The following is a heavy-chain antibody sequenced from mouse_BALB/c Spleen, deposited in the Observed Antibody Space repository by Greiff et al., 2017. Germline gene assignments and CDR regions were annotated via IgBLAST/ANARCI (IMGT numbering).Heavy chain of an antibody. V-gene: IGHV1-5*01. Sequence: EVQRVESGTVLARPGASVKMSCKASGYTFTSYWMHWVKQRPGQGLEWIGAIYPGNSDTSYNQKFKGKAKLTAVTSTSTAYMELSSLTNEDSAVYYCTGGSSYFYAMDYWGQGTSVTVSS. CDR2: IYPGNSDT. CDR1: GYTFTSYW. J-gene: IGHJ4*01. D-gene: IGHD1-1*01. CDR3: TGGSSYFYAMDY.